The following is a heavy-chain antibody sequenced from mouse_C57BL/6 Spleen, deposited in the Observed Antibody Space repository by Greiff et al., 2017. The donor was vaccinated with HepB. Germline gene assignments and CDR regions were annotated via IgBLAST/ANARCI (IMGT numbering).Heavy chain of an antibody. CDR2: ISDGGSYT. J-gene: IGHJ2*01. D-gene: IGHD1-1*01. Sequence: EVKVVESGGGLVKPGGSLKLSCAASGFTFSSYAMSWVRQTPEKRLEWVATISDGGSYTYYPDNVKGRFTISRDNANNNRYLQMSHLKSEDTAMYYWARESDYYGSSSFDYWGQGTTLTVSS. CDR3: ARESDYYGSSSFDY. V-gene: IGHV5-4*01. CDR1: GFTFSSYA.